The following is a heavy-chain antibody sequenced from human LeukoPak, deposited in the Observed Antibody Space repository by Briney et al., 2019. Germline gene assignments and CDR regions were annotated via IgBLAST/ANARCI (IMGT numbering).Heavy chain of an antibody. D-gene: IGHD1-26*01. CDR3: ARGFELFIDY. CDR1: GGSISSYY. Sequence: PSETLSLTCTVSGGSISSYYWSWIRKPPGKGLEWIGYIYYSGSTNYNPSLRSRVTISVDTSKNQFPLKLSSVTAADTAVYYCARGFELFIDYWGQGTLVTVSS. V-gene: IGHV4-59*01. CDR2: IYYSGST. J-gene: IGHJ4*02.